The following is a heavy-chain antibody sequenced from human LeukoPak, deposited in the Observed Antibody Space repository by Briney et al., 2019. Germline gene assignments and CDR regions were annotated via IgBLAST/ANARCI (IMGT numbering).Heavy chain of an antibody. CDR2: ISWNSGRI. Sequence: TGGSLRLSCAASGFTFDDYAMHWDRQGPGKGLEWVPGISWNSGRIGYADSVKGRITISRDNAKNSLYLQMNSLRAEDTAVYYCARDQARGYSKHYYYYYMDVWGKGTTVTVSS. CDR1: GFTFDDYA. V-gene: IGHV3-9*01. D-gene: IGHD5-18*01. CDR3: ARDQARGYSKHYYYYYMDV. J-gene: IGHJ6*03.